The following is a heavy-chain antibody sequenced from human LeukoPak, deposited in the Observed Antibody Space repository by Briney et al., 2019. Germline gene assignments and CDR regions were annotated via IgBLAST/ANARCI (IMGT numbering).Heavy chain of an antibody. V-gene: IGHV3-23*01. CDR3: AKDLGPNAFDI. Sequence: PGGSLRLSCAASGFTFSSYAMSWVRQAPGRGPEWVSAIGGSGDSTYYADSVKGRFTISRDNSKNTLYLQMNSLRAEDTAVYYCAKDLGPNAFDIWGQGTMVTVSS. J-gene: IGHJ3*02. CDR1: GFTFSSYA. CDR2: IGGSGDST.